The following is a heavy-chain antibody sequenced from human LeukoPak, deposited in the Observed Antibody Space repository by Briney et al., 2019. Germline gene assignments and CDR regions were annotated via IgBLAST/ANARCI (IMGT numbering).Heavy chain of an antibody. CDR3: ANRPAAAGFL. CDR1: GYTFTAYG. J-gene: IGHJ4*02. V-gene: IGHV3-33*06. Sequence: PGGSLRLSCAASGYTFTAYGMPWVRQAPGKGLEWVAVIWYDDSRKFYGDSVKGRFTVSRDNSKNTLYLQMNSLRAEDTALYYCANRPAAAGFLWGQGTLVTVSS. CDR2: IWYDDSRK. D-gene: IGHD6-13*01.